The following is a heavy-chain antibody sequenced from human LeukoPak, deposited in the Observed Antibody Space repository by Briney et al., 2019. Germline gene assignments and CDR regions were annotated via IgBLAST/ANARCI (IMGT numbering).Heavy chain of an antibody. CDR1: GFTFRNYW. J-gene: IGHJ4*02. CDR3: ATGAGLWSPDY. V-gene: IGHV3-74*01. D-gene: IGHD5-18*01. CDR2: IDNDGSGT. Sequence: GGSLRLSCVASGFTFRNYWMHWVRQAPGKGLVWVSRIDNDGSGTSYADSVKGRFTISRDNAKNRLYVQMNSLRVEDTAVYYCATGAGLWSPDYWGQGTLVTVSS.